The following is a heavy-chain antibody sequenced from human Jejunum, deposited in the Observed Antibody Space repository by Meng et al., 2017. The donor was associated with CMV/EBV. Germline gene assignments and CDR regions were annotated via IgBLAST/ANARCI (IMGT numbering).Heavy chain of an antibody. V-gene: IGHV2-5*02. CDR3: ALFPRSWFDP. J-gene: IGHJ5*02. CDR2: IYWDDDK. CDR1: GFSLSTSEVG. Sequence: HITLKESRPRRVNPPQTSTLTSTSPGFSLSTSEVGVGWIRQPPGKALEWLAAIYWDDDKRYSPSLKSRLTITKDTSKNQVVLTLTNMDPVDTATYYCALFPRSWFDPWGQEPWSPSPQ. D-gene: IGHD2/OR15-2a*01.